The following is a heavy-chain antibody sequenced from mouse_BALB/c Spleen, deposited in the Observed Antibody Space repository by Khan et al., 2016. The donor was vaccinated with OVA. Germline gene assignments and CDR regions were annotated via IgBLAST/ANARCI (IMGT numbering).Heavy chain of an antibody. Sequence: EVELVESGGGLVKPGGSLKLSCAASGFTFSRHAMSWVRQTPEKRLEWVASIGSGGSTYYPDSVKGRLSISRVNVRNIRYLQMSSLRSEDSAMYYCARVNGSSGVDYWGQGTTLTVSS. CDR3: ARVNGSSGVDY. CDR1: GFTFSRHA. V-gene: IGHV5-6-5*01. CDR2: IGSGGST. J-gene: IGHJ2*01. D-gene: IGHD1-1*01.